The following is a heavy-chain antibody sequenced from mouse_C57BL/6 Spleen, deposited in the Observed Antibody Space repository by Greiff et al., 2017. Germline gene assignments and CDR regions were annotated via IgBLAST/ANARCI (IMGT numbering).Heavy chain of an antibody. CDR3: ARSRVYAIDY. V-gene: IGHV1-80*01. J-gene: IGHJ4*01. Sequence: QVQLQQSGAELVKPGASVKISCKASGYAFSSYWMNWVKQRPGKGLEWIGQIYPGDGDSNYNGKFKGKATLTADKSSRTAYMQLSGLTSEDSAVYFCARSRVYAIDYWGQGTSVTVSS. CDR1: GYAFSSYW. CDR2: IYPGDGDS.